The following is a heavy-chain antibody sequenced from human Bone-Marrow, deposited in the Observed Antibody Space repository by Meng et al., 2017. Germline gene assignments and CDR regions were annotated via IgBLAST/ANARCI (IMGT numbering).Heavy chain of an antibody. J-gene: IGHJ3*02. V-gene: IGHV3-33*01. CDR3: ARDDIVVVPAAYQTPHDAFDI. CDR2: IWYDGSNK. D-gene: IGHD2-2*01. CDR1: GFPFRSYG. Sequence: GESLKLSCAASGFPFRSYGMHWVRQAPGKGLEWVAVIWYDGSNKYYADSVKGRFTISRDNSKNTLYLQMNSLRAEDTAVYYCARDDIVVVPAAYQTPHDAFDIWGQGTMVTVSS.